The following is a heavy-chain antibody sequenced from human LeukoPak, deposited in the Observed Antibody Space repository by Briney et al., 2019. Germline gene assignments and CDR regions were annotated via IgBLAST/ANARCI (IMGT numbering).Heavy chain of an antibody. J-gene: IGHJ4*02. CDR2: IYYSGNT. D-gene: IGHD3-10*01. CDR3: ARVGDGNFDY. Sequence: PSETLSLTCTVSGGSISSYYWSWIRQPPGKWLEWIGYIYYSGNTNNNPSLKSRVTISIDTSKNQFSLRLSSVTAADTAVYYCARVGDGNFDYWGQGTLVTVSS. CDR1: GGSISSYY. V-gene: IGHV4-59*01.